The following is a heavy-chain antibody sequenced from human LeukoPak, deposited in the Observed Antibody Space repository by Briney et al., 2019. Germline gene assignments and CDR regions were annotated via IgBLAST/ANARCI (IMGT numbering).Heavy chain of an antibody. V-gene: IGHV1-2*02. Sequence: ASVKVSCKASGYTFTAYYMHWVRQAPGQGLEWMGWINPNSGGTNYAQKFRGRVTMTGDTSINTAYMELSRLRSDDMAVYYCARGAIVGATARFFQRWGQGTPVTVSS. D-gene: IGHD1-26*01. CDR1: GYTFTAYY. J-gene: IGHJ1*01. CDR2: INPNSGGT. CDR3: ARGAIVGATARFFQR.